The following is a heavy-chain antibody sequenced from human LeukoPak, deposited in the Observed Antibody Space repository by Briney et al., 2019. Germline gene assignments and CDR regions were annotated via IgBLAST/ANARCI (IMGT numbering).Heavy chain of an antibody. CDR1: GFTFDDYA. Sequence: PGGSLRLSCAASGFTFDDYAMHWVRQAPGKGLEWVSGISWNSGSIGYADSVKGRFTISRDNAKNSVYLQMNSLRTEDMALYYCAKGSMVRGVIHYYMDVWGKGTTVTVSS. D-gene: IGHD3-10*01. V-gene: IGHV3-9*03. J-gene: IGHJ6*03. CDR2: ISWNSGSI. CDR3: AKGSMVRGVIHYYMDV.